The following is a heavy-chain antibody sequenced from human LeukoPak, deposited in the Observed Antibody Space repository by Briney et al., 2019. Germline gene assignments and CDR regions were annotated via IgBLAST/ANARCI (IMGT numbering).Heavy chain of an antibody. Sequence: ASVKVSCKVSGYTLTELSMHWVRQAPGKGLEWMGGFDPEDGETIYAQKFQGRVTMTEDTSTDTAYMELSSLRSEDTAVYYCATVIVSHNPTKNWFDPWGQGTLVTVSS. CDR2: FDPEDGET. V-gene: IGHV1-24*01. D-gene: IGHD1-1*01. CDR3: ATVIVSHNPTKNWFDP. CDR1: GYTLTELS. J-gene: IGHJ5*02.